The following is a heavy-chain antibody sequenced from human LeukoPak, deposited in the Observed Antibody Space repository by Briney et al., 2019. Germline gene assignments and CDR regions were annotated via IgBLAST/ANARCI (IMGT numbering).Heavy chain of an antibody. Sequence: GESLKISCKGFGYSFTTYHIAWVRQMPGKGLEWMGMIYPGDSDTRYSPSFQGQVTISADKSISTAYLQWSSLKASDTAVYYCARHEGYNWFDPWGQGTLVTVSS. CDR3: ARHEGYNWFDP. V-gene: IGHV5-51*01. CDR1: GYSFTTYH. CDR2: IYPGDSDT. J-gene: IGHJ5*02.